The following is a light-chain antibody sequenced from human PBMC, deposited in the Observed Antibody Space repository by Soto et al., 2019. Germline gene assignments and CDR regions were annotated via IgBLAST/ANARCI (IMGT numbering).Light chain of an antibody. J-gene: IGLJ1*01. Sequence: QSALTQPASVSGSPGQSITISCTGTSSEVGVYNYVSWYQQHPGKAPKLMIYDVSNRPSGVSNRFSGSKSGNTASLTISGLQAEDEADYYCSSYTRGSRYVFGTGTKLTVL. CDR1: SSEVGVYNY. CDR2: DVS. V-gene: IGLV2-14*01. CDR3: SSYTRGSRYV.